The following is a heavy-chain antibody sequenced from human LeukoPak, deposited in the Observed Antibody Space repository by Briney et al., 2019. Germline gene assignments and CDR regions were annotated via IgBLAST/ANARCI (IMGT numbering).Heavy chain of an antibody. Sequence: ASVKVSCKASGYTFTSYDINWVRQATGQGLEWMGWMDPNSGNTGYAQKFQGRVTMTRDTSTSTVYMELSSLRSEDTAVYYCARGQIAAAIQDAFDIWGQGTMVTVSS. D-gene: IGHD6-13*01. V-gene: IGHV1-8*01. CDR1: GYTFTSYD. CDR2: MDPNSGNT. J-gene: IGHJ3*02. CDR3: ARGQIAAAIQDAFDI.